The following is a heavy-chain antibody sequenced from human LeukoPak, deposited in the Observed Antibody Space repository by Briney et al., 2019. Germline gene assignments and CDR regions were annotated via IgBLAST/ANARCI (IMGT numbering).Heavy chain of an antibody. D-gene: IGHD3-22*01. Sequence: GGSLRLSCAASGFTFSSYSMNWVRQAPGKGLEWVSSISSSSSYIYYADSVKGRFTISRDNAKNSLYLQMNSLRAEDTAVYYCATGADSSGYYAYFQHWGQGTLVTVSS. V-gene: IGHV3-21*04. J-gene: IGHJ1*01. CDR2: ISSSSSYI. CDR1: GFTFSSYS. CDR3: ATGADSSGYYAYFQH.